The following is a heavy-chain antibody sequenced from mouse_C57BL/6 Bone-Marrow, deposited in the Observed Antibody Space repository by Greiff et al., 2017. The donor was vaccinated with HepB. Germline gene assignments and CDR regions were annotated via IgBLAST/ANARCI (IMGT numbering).Heavy chain of an antibody. V-gene: IGHV5-4*01. Sequence: EVMLVESGGGLVKPGGSLKLSCAASGFTFSSYAMSWVRQTPEKRLEWVATISDGGSYTYYPDNVKGRFTISRDNAKNNLYLQMSHLKSEDTAMYYCARDPPYGNYDYAMDYWGQGTSVTVSS. CDR1: GFTFSSYA. D-gene: IGHD2-1*01. CDR2: ISDGGSYT. CDR3: ARDPPYGNYDYAMDY. J-gene: IGHJ4*01.